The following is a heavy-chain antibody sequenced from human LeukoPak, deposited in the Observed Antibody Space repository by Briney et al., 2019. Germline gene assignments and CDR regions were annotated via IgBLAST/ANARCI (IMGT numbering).Heavy chain of an antibody. V-gene: IGHV4-39*01. J-gene: IGHJ4*02. CDR3: ARQDTITTPGVDY. CDR1: TDSISSGNYY. CDR2: IVSGGST. Sequence: SETLSLTCSVSTDSISSGNYYWGWVRQSPGQGLEWIGSIVSGGSTYHNPSFKSRVTMSIDTSKSQFSLKLSFVTAADTAVYYCARQDTITTPGVDYWGQGTPVTVSS. D-gene: IGHD3-3*01.